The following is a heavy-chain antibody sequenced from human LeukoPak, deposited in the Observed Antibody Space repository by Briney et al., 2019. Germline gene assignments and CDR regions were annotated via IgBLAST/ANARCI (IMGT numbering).Heavy chain of an antibody. CDR3: ARARGYSGYDSEMDY. Sequence: ASVKVSCKASGYSFTGHYMHWVRQAPGQGLEWMGWINPKSGGTNYAQKFQGGVTMTRDTSISTAYMDMSSLRSDDTAVYYCARARGYSGYDSEMDYWGQGTLVTVSS. CDR1: GYSFTGHY. J-gene: IGHJ4*02. V-gene: IGHV1-2*02. D-gene: IGHD5-12*01. CDR2: INPKSGGT.